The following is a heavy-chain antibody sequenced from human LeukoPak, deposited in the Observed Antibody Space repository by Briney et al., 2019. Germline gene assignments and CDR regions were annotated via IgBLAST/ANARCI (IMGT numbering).Heavy chain of an antibody. CDR3: ARVRYYDSSGYDAFDN. D-gene: IGHD3-22*01. V-gene: IGHV1-46*01. CDR2: INPSGGST. Sequence: GASVKVSCKASGYTFTSYYMHWVRQAPGQGLEWMGIINPSGGSTSYAQKFQGRVTMTRDTSTSTAYMELSSLRSEDTAVYYCARVRYYDSSGYDAFDNWGQGTMVTVSS. J-gene: IGHJ3*02. CDR1: GYTFTSYY.